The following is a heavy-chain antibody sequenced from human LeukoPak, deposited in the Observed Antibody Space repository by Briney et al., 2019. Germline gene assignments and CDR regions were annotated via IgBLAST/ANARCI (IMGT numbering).Heavy chain of an antibody. J-gene: IGHJ4*02. CDR3: AKDLSSSWSFDY. D-gene: IGHD6-13*01. V-gene: IGHV3-21*01. CDR1: GFTFSSYS. Sequence: GGSLRLSCAASGFTFSSYSINWVRQAPGKGLEWVSSISSSSSYIYYADSVKGRFTISRDNAKNSLYLQMNSLRAEDTAVYYCAKDLSSSWSFDYWGQGTLVTVSS. CDR2: ISSSSSYI.